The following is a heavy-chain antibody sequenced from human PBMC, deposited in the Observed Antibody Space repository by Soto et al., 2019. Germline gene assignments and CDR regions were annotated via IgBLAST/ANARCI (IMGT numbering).Heavy chain of an antibody. CDR1: GFTFINYG. CDR2: ISSSSST. CDR3: ARGSGGSLYGMDV. D-gene: IGHD2-15*01. V-gene: IGHV3-48*04. Sequence: GGSLRLSCAVSGFTFINYGVNWVRQAPGKGLEWVSFISSSSSTYYADSVKGRFTISKDNAKNSLYMQMNSLRDEDTAVYYCARGSGGSLYGMDVWGQGTTVTVSS. J-gene: IGHJ6*02.